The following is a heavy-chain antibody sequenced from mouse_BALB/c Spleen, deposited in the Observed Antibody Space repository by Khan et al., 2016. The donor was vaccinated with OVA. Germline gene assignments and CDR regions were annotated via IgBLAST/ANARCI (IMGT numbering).Heavy chain of an antibody. D-gene: IGHD3-2*01. V-gene: IGHV1S81*02. J-gene: IGHJ3*01. CDR2: INPSNGGT. CDR3: ARRGTARATLWFAY. Sequence: QVQLQQSGAELVKPGASVKLSCKASGYTFTSYYMYWLKQRPGQGLEWIGEINPSNGGTNFNEKFKSKATLTVDKSSSTAYMQLSSLTSEDSAVXDCARRGTARATLWFAYWGQGTLVTVSA. CDR1: GYTFTSYY.